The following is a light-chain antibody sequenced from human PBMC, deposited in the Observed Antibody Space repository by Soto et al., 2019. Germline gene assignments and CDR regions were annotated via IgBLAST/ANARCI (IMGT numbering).Light chain of an antibody. J-gene: IGKJ1*01. CDR2: KAS. V-gene: IGKV1-5*03. Sequence: DIQMTQSPSTLSASVGDRVTITCRASQSISTWLAWYQQKPGKAPKLLIYKASNLDSGVPSRFSGSVSGTDFTLTINSLQPDDFATYYCQKYNDYWRTFGQGTKV. CDR1: QSISTW. CDR3: QKYNDYWRT.